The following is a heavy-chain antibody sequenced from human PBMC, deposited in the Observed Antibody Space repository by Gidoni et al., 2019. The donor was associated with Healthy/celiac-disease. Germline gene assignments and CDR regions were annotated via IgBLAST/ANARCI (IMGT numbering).Heavy chain of an antibody. V-gene: IGHV7-4-1*02. J-gene: IGHJ6*02. CDR3: ARSPCSGGSCSLYYYYYYGMDV. CDR2: INTNTGNP. D-gene: IGHD2-15*01. CDR1: GYTFTSYA. Sequence: QVQLVQSGSELKKPGASVKVSCKASGYTFTSYAMHCVRQAPGQGLEGMGWINTNTGNPTYAQGFTGRFVFSLDTSVSTAYLQISSLKAEDTAVYYCARSPCSGGSCSLYYYYYYGMDVWGQGTTVTVSS.